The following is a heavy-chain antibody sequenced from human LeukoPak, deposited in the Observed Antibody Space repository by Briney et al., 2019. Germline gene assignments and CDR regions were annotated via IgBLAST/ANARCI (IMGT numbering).Heavy chain of an antibody. CDR1: GVSVSSYY. CDR3: ARLNAGYSHGYTFDY. V-gene: IGHV4-59*08. J-gene: IGHJ4*02. D-gene: IGHD5-18*01. Sequence: PSETLSLTCTVSGVSVSSYYWSWIRQPPGEGLECIGDIYYSGCTNYNPSLKSRVAISVDTSKNQFSLKMSSVTAADTAVYYCARLNAGYSHGYTFDYWGLGTLVTVSS. CDR2: IYYSGCT.